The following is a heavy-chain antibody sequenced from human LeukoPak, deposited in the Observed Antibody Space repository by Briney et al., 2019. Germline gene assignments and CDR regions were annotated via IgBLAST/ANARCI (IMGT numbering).Heavy chain of an antibody. CDR2: IIPIFGSA. J-gene: IGHJ4*02. D-gene: IGHD3-10*01. V-gene: IGHV1-69*13. CDR3: ARGPLAYGSGDDY. CDR1: GGTFSSYG. Sequence: SVKVSCKASGGTFSSYGINWVRQAPGQGLEWMGGIIPIFGSANYAQSFQGRVTITADESTTTVYMDLSSLRSEDTAVYYCARGPLAYGSGDDYWGQGTLVTVSS.